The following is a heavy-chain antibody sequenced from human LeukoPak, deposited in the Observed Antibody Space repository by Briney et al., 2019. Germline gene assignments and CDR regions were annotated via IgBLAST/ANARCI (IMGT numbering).Heavy chain of an antibody. CDR3: ARYHLPPWDFWSGSKNVAFDY. J-gene: IGHJ4*02. V-gene: IGHV3-48*03. D-gene: IGHD3-3*01. Sequence: PGGSLRLSCAASGVTLSSYEMNWVRQAPGKGLEWVSYISSSGYTIHYADSVKGRFTISRDNADKSLYLQMNSLRAEDTAVYYCARYHLPPWDFWSGSKNVAFDYWGQGTLVTVS. CDR2: ISSSGYTI. CDR1: GVTLSSYE.